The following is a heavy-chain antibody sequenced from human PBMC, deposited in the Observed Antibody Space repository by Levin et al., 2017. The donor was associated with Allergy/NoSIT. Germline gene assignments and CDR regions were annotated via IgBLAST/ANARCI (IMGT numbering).Heavy chain of an antibody. CDR3: TRDQTVTNYYYGMDV. J-gene: IGHJ6*02. Sequence: SCADSGLTFSSYDMHWVRQPTGKGLEWVSAIGTAGDTYYSDSVKGRFTISRENAKNSFYLQMNSLRAGDTAVYYCTRDQTVTNYYYGMDVWGQGTTVTVSS. CDR1: GLTFSSYD. CDR2: IGTAGDT. D-gene: IGHD4-11*01. V-gene: IGHV3-13*01.